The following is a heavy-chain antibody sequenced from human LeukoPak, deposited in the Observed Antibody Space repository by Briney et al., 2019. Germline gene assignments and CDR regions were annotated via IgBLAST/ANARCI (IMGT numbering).Heavy chain of an antibody. CDR3: ARADYTSSGYYTRY. CDR1: GGSISSYY. Sequence: PSETLSLTCTVSGGSISSYYWSWIRQPPGKGLEWIGYIYYSGSTNYNPSLKSRVTISVDTSKNQFSLKLSSVTAADTAVYYCARADYTSSGYYTRYWGQGTLVTVSS. V-gene: IGHV4-59*01. J-gene: IGHJ4*02. D-gene: IGHD3-22*01. CDR2: IYYSGST.